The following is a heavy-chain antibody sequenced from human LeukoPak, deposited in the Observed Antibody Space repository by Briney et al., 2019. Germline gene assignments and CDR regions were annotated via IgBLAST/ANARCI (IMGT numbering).Heavy chain of an antibody. CDR3: ARARRWNAAVEGWWFDP. V-gene: IGHV4-34*01. D-gene: IGHD1-1*01. Sequence: PSETLSLTCAVYGGSFSGYYWSWIRQPPGKGLEWIGEINHSGSTNYNPSLKSRVTISVDTSKNQFSLKLSSVTAADTAVYYYARARRWNAAVEGWWFDPWGQGTLVTVSS. J-gene: IGHJ5*02. CDR2: INHSGST. CDR1: GGSFSGYY.